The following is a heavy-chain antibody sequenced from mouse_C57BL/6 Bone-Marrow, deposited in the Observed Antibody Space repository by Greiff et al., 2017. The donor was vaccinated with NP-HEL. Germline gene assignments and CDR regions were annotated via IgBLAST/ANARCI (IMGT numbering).Heavy chain of an antibody. J-gene: IGHJ4*01. D-gene: IGHD1-1*01. Sequence: QVQLQQPGAELVKPGASVKLSCKASGYTFTSYWMHWVKQRPGRGLEWIGRIDPNSGGTKYNEKFKSKATLTVDKPSSTAYMQLSSLTSDDSAVYYCARGTTVAHYYAMDYWGQGTSVTVSS. CDR2: IDPNSGGT. V-gene: IGHV1-72*01. CDR1: GYTFTSYW. CDR3: ARGTTVAHYYAMDY.